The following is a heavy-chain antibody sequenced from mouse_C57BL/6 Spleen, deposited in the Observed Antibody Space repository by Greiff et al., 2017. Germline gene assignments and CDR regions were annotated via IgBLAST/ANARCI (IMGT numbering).Heavy chain of an antibody. CDR1: GSTFTSYW. D-gene: IGHD1-2*01. CDR3: ARDYYGLDY. J-gene: IGHJ2*01. CDR2: IDPSDSET. Sequence: QVQLQQPGAELVRPGSSVKLSCKASGSTFTSYWMHWVKQRPIQGLEWIGNIDPSDSETHYNQKFKDKATLTVDKPSSTAYMQLSSLTSEDSAVYYCARDYYGLDYWGQGTTLTVSS. V-gene: IGHV1-52*01.